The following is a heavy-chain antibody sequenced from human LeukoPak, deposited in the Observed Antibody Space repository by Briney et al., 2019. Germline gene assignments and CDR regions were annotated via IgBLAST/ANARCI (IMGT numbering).Heavy chain of an antibody. Sequence: GGSLRLSCAASGFTFSSYAMSWVRQAPGKGLEWVSGISDSGGSTYYADSVKGRFTISRDNSKNTLYLQMNSLRAEDTAVYYCARTRYGLAFDIWGQGTMVTVSS. D-gene: IGHD5-18*01. V-gene: IGHV3-23*01. CDR2: ISDSGGST. CDR1: GFTFSSYA. CDR3: ARTRYGLAFDI. J-gene: IGHJ3*02.